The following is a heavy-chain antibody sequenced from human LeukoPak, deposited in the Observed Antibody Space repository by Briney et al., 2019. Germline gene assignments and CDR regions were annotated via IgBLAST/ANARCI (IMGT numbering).Heavy chain of an antibody. V-gene: IGHV3-33*01. CDR1: GFTFSSYG. D-gene: IGHD4-17*01. CDR2: IWYDGSNK. J-gene: IGHJ4*02. CDR3: ARDRASAVTTSFDY. Sequence: SGGSLRLSCAASGFTFSSYGMHWVRQAPGKGLEWVAVIWYDGSNKYYTDSVKGRFTISRDNSKNTLYLQMNSLRAEDTAVYYCARDRASAVTTSFDYWGQGTLVTVSS.